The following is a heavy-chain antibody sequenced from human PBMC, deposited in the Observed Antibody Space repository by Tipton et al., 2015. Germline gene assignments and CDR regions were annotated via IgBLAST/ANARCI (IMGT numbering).Heavy chain of an antibody. CDR3: ARGLCSGGSCYPPPLYGMDV. CDR2: ISSGGGFI. J-gene: IGHJ6*02. Sequence: SLRLSCAASGFTLSSYSMNWVRQAPGKGLEWVSSISSGGGFIYYRDSVRGRFIISRDDAKNALYLQMNNLRAEDTAVYHCARGLCSGGSCYPPPLYGMDVWGQGTTVTVSS. D-gene: IGHD2-15*01. V-gene: IGHV3-21*04. CDR1: GFTLSSYS.